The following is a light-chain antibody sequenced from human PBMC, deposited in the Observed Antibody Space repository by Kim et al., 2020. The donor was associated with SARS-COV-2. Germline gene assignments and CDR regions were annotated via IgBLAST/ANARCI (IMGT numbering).Light chain of an antibody. CDR3: NSRDSSGVV. J-gene: IGLJ2*01. V-gene: IGLV3-19*01. CDR1: SLRNYY. CDR2: GKN. Sequence: SSELTQDPAVSVALGQTVRITCRGDSLRNYYASWYQQKPGQAPVLVYYGKNNRPSGIPHRFSGSSLRDTATLTITGTQAEDEADYYCNSRDSSGVVFGGGTKVTVL.